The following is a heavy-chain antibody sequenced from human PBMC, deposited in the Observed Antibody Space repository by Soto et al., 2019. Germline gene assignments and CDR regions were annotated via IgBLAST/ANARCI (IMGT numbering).Heavy chain of an antibody. CDR3: ARQNVLRRITGTTFYGMDV. Sequence: GESLKISCQGSGYSFTSYWIGWVRQMPGKGLEWMGIIYPGDSDTRYSPSFQGQVTISADKSISTAYLQWSSLKASDTAMYYCARQNVLRRITGTTFYGMDVWGQGTTVTVSS. D-gene: IGHD1-7*01. V-gene: IGHV5-51*01. CDR1: GYSFTSYW. CDR2: IYPGDSDT. J-gene: IGHJ6*02.